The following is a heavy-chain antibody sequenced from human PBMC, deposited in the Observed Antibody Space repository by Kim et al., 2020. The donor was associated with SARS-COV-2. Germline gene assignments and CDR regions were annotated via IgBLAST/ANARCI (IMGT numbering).Heavy chain of an antibody. J-gene: IGHJ4*02. CDR3: ARRGGSNSGDDY. CDR1: GFTFSDFS. CDR2: IGGSGSYT. V-gene: IGHV3-11*03. Sequence: GGSLRLSCAASGFTFSDFSMSWIRQAPGKGLEWVSFIGGSGSYTSYADSVKGRFTISRDNAKNSLYLQMNSLRVEDTAVYYCARRGGSNSGDDYWGQGTLVTVSS. D-gene: IGHD2-15*01.